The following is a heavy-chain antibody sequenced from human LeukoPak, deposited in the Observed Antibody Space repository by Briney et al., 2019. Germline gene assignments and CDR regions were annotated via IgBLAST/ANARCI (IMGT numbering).Heavy chain of an antibody. J-gene: IGHJ3*02. V-gene: IGHV4-4*07. CDR3: ARAFGPRGAFDI. CDR2: IYSSGST. D-gene: IGHD3-16*01. CDR1: GLSLRYEQ. Sequence: SEALPLACSISGLSLRYEQGGWSPRPAGKGVGWIGRIYSSGSTNYNPSLKSRVTMSVDTSKNQFSLKLSSVTAADTAVYYCARAFGPRGAFDIWGQGTMVTVSS.